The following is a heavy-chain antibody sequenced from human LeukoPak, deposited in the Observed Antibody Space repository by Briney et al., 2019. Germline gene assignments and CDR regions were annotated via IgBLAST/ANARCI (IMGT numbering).Heavy chain of an antibody. CDR3: TKRVKYGGTWDHFAD. V-gene: IGHV3-48*01. CDR2: ISSSSFKI. CDR1: EFTFVRYA. Sequence: GGSLRLSCAASEFTFVRYAMNWVRQARGKGREGVSYISSSSFKIGYADSVKGRFTISRDNSKSTLILQMNSLRVEDTALYYCTKRVKYGGTWDHFADWGQGTLVTVSS. J-gene: IGHJ4*02. D-gene: IGHD1-26*01.